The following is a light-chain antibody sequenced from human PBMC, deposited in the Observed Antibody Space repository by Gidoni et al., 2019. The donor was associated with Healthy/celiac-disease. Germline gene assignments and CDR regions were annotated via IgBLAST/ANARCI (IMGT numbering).Light chain of an antibody. CDR1: QSISSW. CDR3: QQYNSYWT. V-gene: IGKV1-5*03. CDR2: KAS. J-gene: IGKJ1*01. Sequence: DIQMTQSPSTLSAPVGDRVTITCRASQSISSWLAWYQQKPGKAPKLLIYKASSLESGVPSRFSGSGSGTEFTLTISSLQPDDFATYYCQQYNSYWTFGQGTKVKSN.